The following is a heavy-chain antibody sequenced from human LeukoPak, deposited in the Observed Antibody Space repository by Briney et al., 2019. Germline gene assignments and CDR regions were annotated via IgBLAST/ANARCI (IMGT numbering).Heavy chain of an antibody. CDR1: GGSMSNYY. V-gene: IGHV4-4*07. CDR2: IYTSGST. CDR3: ARELRYFDWLLKIPYYYYMDV. Sequence: PSVTLSLTCTVSGGSMSNYYWSWIRQPPGKGLDCVGIIYTSGSTNYNPSLKSRVTMSVDTSKNQFSLKLSSVTAADTAVYYCARELRYFDWLLKIPYYYYMDVWGKGTTVTISS. J-gene: IGHJ6*03. D-gene: IGHD3-9*01.